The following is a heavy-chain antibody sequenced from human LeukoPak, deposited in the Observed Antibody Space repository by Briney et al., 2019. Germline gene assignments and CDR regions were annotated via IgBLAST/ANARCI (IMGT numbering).Heavy chain of an antibody. CDR2: IYTSGST. CDR3: ARDNNYYGSGSYHDY. V-gene: IGHV4-4*07. D-gene: IGHD3-10*01. Sequence: PSETLSLTCTVSGGSISSYYWSWIRQPAGKGLEWIGRIYTSGSTNYNPSLKSRVTMSVDTSKNQFSLKLSSVTAADTAVYYSARDNNYYGSGSYHDYWGQGTLVTVSS. CDR1: GGSISSYY. J-gene: IGHJ4*02.